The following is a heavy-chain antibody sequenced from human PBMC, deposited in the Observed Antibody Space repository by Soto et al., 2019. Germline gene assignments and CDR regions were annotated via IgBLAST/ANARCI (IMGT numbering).Heavy chain of an antibody. D-gene: IGHD1-1*01. J-gene: IGHJ4*02. CDR3: ARSKGENWPGFSALSDS. CDR2: ISGSGDST. CDR1: GFTFSSYA. V-gene: IGHV3-23*01. Sequence: EVQLLESGGDLVQPGGSLRLSCAASGFTFSSYAMSWVRQAPGKGLEWVSAISGSGDSTFYADSVRGRFTISRDNSKNTMDLQVNSLRAEDTAVFFCARSKGENWPGFSALSDSWGQGTLVTVSS.